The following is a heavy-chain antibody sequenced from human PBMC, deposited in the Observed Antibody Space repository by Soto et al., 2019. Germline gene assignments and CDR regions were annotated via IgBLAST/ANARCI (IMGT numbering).Heavy chain of an antibody. J-gene: IGHJ4*02. CDR2: ISGSDGTT. CDR1: GFTFSSYA. CDR3: AKDRPHGATTGSTIDY. D-gene: IGHD1-26*01. Sequence: QPGGSLRLSCVASGFTFSSYAMSWVRQAPGKGLEWVSVISGSDGTTFYVDSVKGRFTISRDNSKNTLYLQMNSLTAEDTALYYCAKDRPHGATTGSTIDYWGQGTLVTVSS. V-gene: IGHV3-23*01.